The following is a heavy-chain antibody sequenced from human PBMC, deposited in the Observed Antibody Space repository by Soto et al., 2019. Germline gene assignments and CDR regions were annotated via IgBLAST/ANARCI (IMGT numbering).Heavy chain of an antibody. J-gene: IGHJ4*02. CDR2: INHSGST. Sequence: QVQLQQWGAGLLKPSETLSLTCAVYGGSFSGYYWSWIRQPPGKGLEWIGEINHSGSTNYNRSLKSRVTISVDTSKNQFSLKLSSVTAADTAVYYCARGGVVVVAATAEFDYWGQGTLVTVSS. V-gene: IGHV4-34*01. CDR3: ARGGVVVVAATAEFDY. D-gene: IGHD2-15*01. CDR1: GGSFSGYY.